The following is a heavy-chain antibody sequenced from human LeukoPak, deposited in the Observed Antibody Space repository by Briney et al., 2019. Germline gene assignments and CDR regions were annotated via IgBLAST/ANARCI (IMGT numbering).Heavy chain of an antibody. CDR1: GFTFSNAW. Sequence: GGSLRLSCAASGFTFSNAWMSWVRQAPGKGLEWLGRIGSKTDGGTTDYAASVKGRFTISRDDSKNTLYLQMNSLKTEDTAVYYCATYRFYYDSSGFDYWGQGTLVTVSS. D-gene: IGHD3-22*01. J-gene: IGHJ4*02. CDR3: ATYRFYYDSSGFDY. CDR2: IGSKTDGGTT. V-gene: IGHV3-15*04.